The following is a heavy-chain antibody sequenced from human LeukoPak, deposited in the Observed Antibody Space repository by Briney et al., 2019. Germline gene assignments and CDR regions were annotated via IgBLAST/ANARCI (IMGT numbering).Heavy chain of an antibody. CDR3: ARSGYSSGWYRYYFDY. V-gene: IGHV1-2*02. J-gene: IGHJ4*02. D-gene: IGHD6-19*01. CDR2: INPNSGGT. Sequence: GASVKVSCKASGYTFTGYYMHWVRQAPGQGLEWMGWINPNSGGTNYAQKSQGRVTMTRDTSISTAYMELSRLRSDDTAVYYCARSGYSSGWYRYYFDYWGQGTLVTVSS. CDR1: GYTFTGYY.